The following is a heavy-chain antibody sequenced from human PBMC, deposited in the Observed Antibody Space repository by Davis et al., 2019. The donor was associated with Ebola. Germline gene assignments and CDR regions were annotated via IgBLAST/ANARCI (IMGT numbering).Heavy chain of an antibody. CDR1: GFTFSAYY. CDR3: TSASDFDS. Sequence: GGSLRLSCAASGFTFSAYYMSWIRQAPGKGLEWVSYISSSSSYTNYADSVKGRFTISRDNAKNSLYLEMKRLRDEDTAIYYCTSASDFDSWGLGTLVTVSS. V-gene: IGHV3-11*03. J-gene: IGHJ4*02. CDR2: ISSSSSYT. D-gene: IGHD6-19*01.